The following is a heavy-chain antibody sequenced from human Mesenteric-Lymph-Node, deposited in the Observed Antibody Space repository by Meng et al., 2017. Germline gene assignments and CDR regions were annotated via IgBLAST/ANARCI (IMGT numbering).Heavy chain of an antibody. CDR2: IYYSGST. Sequence: SETLSLTCTVSGGSISSGGYYWSWIRQHPGKGLEWIGYIYYSGSTYYNPSLKSRVTISVDTSKNQFSLKLSSVTAADTAVYYCARGGKLLWFGELWFHWGQGTLVTVSS. V-gene: IGHV4-31*03. D-gene: IGHD3-10*01. CDR3: ARGGKLLWFGELWFH. CDR1: GGSISSGGYY. J-gene: IGHJ4*02.